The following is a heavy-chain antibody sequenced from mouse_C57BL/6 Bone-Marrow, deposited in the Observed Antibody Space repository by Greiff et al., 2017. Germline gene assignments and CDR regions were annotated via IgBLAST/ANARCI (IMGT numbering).Heavy chain of an antibody. Sequence: QVQLQQPGAELVKPGASVQMSCKASGYTFTSYWITWVKQRPGQGLEWIGDIYPGSGSTNYNEKFKSKATLTVDTSSSTAYMQLSSLTSEDSAVYYCARRGWLLRDFDYWGQGTTLTVSS. V-gene: IGHV1-55*01. CDR3: ARRGWLLRDFDY. J-gene: IGHJ2*01. CDR2: IYPGSGST. CDR1: GYTFTSYW. D-gene: IGHD2-3*01.